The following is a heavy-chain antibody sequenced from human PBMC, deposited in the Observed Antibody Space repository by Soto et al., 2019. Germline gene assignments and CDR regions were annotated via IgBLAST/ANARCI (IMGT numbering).Heavy chain of an antibody. CDR2: ISSSGSDI. J-gene: IGHJ3*02. Sequence: GGSLRLSCAASGFSFSSYEMNWVRQAPGEGLEWVSHISSSGSDIYYADSVKGRFTISRDNAKKSLYLQMNGLRGEDTAVYYCARGDFIVGVRGHDAFEIWGQGTMVTVSS. CDR1: GFSFSSYE. D-gene: IGHD1-26*01. CDR3: ARGDFIVGVRGHDAFEI. V-gene: IGHV3-48*03.